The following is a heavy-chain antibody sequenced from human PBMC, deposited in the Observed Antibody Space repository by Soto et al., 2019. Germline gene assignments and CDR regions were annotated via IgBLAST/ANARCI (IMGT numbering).Heavy chain of an antibody. V-gene: IGHV3-48*01. CDR1: GFTFSSYS. J-gene: IGHJ4*02. Sequence: EVQLVESGGGLVQPGGSLRLSCAASGFTFSSYSMNWVRQAPGKGLEWVSYISSSSSTIYYADSVKGRFTISRDNAKNSLYLQMNSLRAEDTAVYYCARDQSWVATIPFDYWGQGTLVTVSS. CDR3: ARDQSWVATIPFDY. CDR2: ISSSSSTI. D-gene: IGHD5-12*01.